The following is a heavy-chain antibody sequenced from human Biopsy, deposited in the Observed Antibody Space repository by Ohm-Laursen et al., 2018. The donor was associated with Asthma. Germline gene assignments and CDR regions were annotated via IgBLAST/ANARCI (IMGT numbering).Heavy chain of an antibody. CDR2: IIPIFDTP. Sequence: SVKVSCKSSGGTFSSHSISWVRQAPGQGLEWMGGIIPIFDTPNYAQKFQGRVTITADESTTTAYMELSSLRSEDSAVYYCAREVSTVDYGYYYFAMDVWGQGTTVTVSS. D-gene: IGHD4-17*01. CDR3: AREVSTVDYGYYYFAMDV. J-gene: IGHJ6*02. CDR1: GGTFSSHS. V-gene: IGHV1-69*13.